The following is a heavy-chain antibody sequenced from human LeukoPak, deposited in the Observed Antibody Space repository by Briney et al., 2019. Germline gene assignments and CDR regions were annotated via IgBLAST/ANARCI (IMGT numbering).Heavy chain of an antibody. D-gene: IGHD3-22*01. CDR2: INHSGST. Sequence: SETLSLTCAVYGGSFSGYYWSWIRQPPGKGLEWIGEINHSGSTNYNPSLKSRVTISVDTSKNQFSLKLSSVTAADTAVYYCARAWYYDSSGPALDIWGQGTMVTVSS. J-gene: IGHJ3*02. CDR1: GGSFSGYY. CDR3: ARAWYYDSSGPALDI. V-gene: IGHV4-34*01.